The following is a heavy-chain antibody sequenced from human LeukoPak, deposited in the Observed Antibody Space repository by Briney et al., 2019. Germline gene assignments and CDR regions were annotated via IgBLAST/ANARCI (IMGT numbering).Heavy chain of an antibody. CDR1: GGSISSYY. J-gene: IGHJ6*03. D-gene: IGHD5-12*01. V-gene: IGHV4-4*07. CDR2: IYTSGST. CDR3: ARDRGGYDSSPYYYYYYMDV. Sequence: PSETLSLTCTVSGGSISSYYWSWIRQPAGKGLEWIGRIYTSGSTNYNPSLKSRVTMSVDTSKNQFSLKLSSVTAADTAVYYCARDRGGYDSSPYYYYYYMDVWGKGTTVTISS.